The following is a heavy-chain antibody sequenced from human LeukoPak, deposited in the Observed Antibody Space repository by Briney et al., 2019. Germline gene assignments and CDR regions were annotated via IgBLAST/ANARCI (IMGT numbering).Heavy chain of an antibody. CDR2: ISSSGSTI. D-gene: IGHD2-21*02. CDR3: VRDSNPYCQGDCNYDAFDL. J-gene: IGHJ3*01. Sequence: GGSLRLSCAASGFTFSSYEMNWVRQAPGKGLEWVSYISSSGSTIYYADSVKGRFTISRDNAKNSLYLQMNSLTAEDTAIYYCVRDSNPYCQGDCNYDAFDLWGQGTMVTASP. CDR1: GFTFSSYE. V-gene: IGHV3-48*03.